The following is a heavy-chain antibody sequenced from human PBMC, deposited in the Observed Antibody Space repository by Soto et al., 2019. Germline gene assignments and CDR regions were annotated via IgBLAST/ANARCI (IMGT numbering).Heavy chain of an antibody. V-gene: IGHV1-69*06. CDR1: GGTFSSYA. CDR3: ARDPTYGGNSDWFDP. Sequence: QVQLVQSGAEVKKPGSSVKVSCKASGGTFSSYAISWLRQAPGQGLEWMGGIIPIFGTANYAQKFQGRVTITADKSTSTAYMELSSLRSEDTAVYYCARDPTYGGNSDWFDPWGQGTLVTVSS. J-gene: IGHJ5*02. CDR2: IIPIFGTA. D-gene: IGHD4-17*01.